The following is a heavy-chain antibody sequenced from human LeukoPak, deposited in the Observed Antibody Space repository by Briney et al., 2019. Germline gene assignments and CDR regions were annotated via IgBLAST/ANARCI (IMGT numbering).Heavy chain of an antibody. D-gene: IGHD6-6*01. CDR3: AREARPVDY. V-gene: IGHV4-34*01. Sequence: SETLSLTCGVYDGSFSSYYWSWIRQPPGRGLEWIGEINHSGSTNYNPSLKSRLTISVDTSKNQFSLKLSSVTAADTAVYYCAREARPVDYWGQGTLVTVSS. CDR2: INHSGST. J-gene: IGHJ4*02. CDR1: DGSFSSYY.